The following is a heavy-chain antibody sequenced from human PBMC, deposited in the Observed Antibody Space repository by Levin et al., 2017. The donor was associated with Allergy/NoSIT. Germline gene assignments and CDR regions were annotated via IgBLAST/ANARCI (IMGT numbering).Heavy chain of an antibody. V-gene: IGHV4-4*02. CDR3: ARGPVVVAAIDY. Sequence: GSLRLSCAVSGGSISSSNWWSWVRQPPGKGLEWIGEIYHSGSTNYNPSLKSRVTISVDKSKNQFSLKLSSVTAADTAVYYCARGPVVVAAIDYWGQGTLVTVSS. D-gene: IGHD2-15*01. CDR1: GGSISSSNW. J-gene: IGHJ4*02. CDR2: IYHSGST.